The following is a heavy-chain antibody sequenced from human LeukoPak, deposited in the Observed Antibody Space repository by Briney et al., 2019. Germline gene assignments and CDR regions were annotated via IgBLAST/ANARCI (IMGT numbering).Heavy chain of an antibody. CDR2: INGVGNST. Sequence: QSGGSLRLSCAGSGFNFSIFAMNWVRQAPEKGLEWVSSINGVGNSTYYADSVKGRFTVSRDNSKNTLYLQMNSLRAEDTALYYCAKRGLRGNWFHPWGQGALVTVSS. CDR1: GFNFSIFA. J-gene: IGHJ5*02. V-gene: IGHV3-23*01. CDR3: AKRGLRGNWFHP. D-gene: IGHD3-10*01.